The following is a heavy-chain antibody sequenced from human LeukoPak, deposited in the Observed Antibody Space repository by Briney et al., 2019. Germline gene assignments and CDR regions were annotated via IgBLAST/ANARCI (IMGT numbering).Heavy chain of an antibody. Sequence: ETLRLSCAASGGSFNSYCWSWIRQPPGKGLEWVGGINGSASNTTYADSVKGRFTISRDNAKNTLYLQMNSLRVDDTAVYYCARAMPHDNWFDPWGQGSLVTVSS. J-gene: IGHJ5*02. D-gene: IGHD2-2*01. CDR1: GGSFNSYC. V-gene: IGHV3-74*03. CDR2: INGSASNT. CDR3: ARAMPHDNWFDP.